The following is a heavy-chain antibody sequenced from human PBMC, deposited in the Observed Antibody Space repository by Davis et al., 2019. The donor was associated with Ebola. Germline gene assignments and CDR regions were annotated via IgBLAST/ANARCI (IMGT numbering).Heavy chain of an antibody. CDR2: ISPDGSDK. D-gene: IGHD3-3*01. CDR1: GISFSNYG. V-gene: IGHV3-30*03. J-gene: IGHJ4*02. Sequence: PGGSLRLSCAASGISFSNYGMFWVRQAPGKVMEWVAVISPDGSDKNYADSGKGRFTISRDNSKNTLYLQMNSLRAEDTAVYYCARGNFGVVIVHLEYWDQGTLVTVSS. CDR3: ARGNFGVVIVHLEY.